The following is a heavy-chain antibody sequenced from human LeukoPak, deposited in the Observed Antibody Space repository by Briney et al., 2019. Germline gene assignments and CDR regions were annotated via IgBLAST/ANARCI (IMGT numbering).Heavy chain of an antibody. D-gene: IGHD3-16*01. Sequence: GGSLRLSCAASGFIFSNAWISWVRQAPGKGLEWVGLIKGKTDGGTTDYAAPVKGRFTISRDDSKNTVYLQMNSLKAEDAAVYYCTTRLYWGLGTLVTVSS. V-gene: IGHV3-15*01. CDR1: GFIFSNAW. J-gene: IGHJ4*02. CDR2: IKGKTDGGTT. CDR3: TTRLY.